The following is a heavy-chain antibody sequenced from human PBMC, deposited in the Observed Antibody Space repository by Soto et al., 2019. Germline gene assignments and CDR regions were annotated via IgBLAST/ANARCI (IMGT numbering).Heavy chain of an antibody. J-gene: IGHJ6*03. V-gene: IGHV4-39*07. CDR1: GGSIRSSSYY. D-gene: IGHD3-3*01. CDR3: AREAYDFAPYYMDV. Sequence: SETLSLTCTVSGGSIRSSSYYWGWIRQPPGKGLEWIGSIYHSGSTNYNPSLKSRVTISVDTSKNQSSLKLSSLTAADTAVYYFAREAYDFAPYYMDVWGKGTTVTAP. CDR2: IYHSGST.